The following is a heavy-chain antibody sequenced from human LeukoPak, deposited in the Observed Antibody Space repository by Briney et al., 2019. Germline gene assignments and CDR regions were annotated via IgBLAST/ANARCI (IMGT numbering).Heavy chain of an antibody. D-gene: IGHD1-26*01. J-gene: IGHJ4*02. CDR1: GFTFSSYS. Sequence: GGSLRLSCAASGFTFSSYSMNWVRQAPGKGLEWVSFVSSSSSTIYYADSVKGRFTISRDNAKNSLYLQMNSLRAEDTAVYYCARDRGGSYSAIDYWGQGTLVTVSS. CDR2: VSSSSSTI. V-gene: IGHV3-48*04. CDR3: ARDRGGSYSAIDY.